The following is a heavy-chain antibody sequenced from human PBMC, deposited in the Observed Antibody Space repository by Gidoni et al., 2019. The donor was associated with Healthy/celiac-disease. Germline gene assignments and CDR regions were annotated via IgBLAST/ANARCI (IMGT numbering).Heavy chain of an antibody. J-gene: IGHJ6*02. CDR1: GFTFSSYA. CDR3: AKDLGYGSGSYSSNYGMDV. V-gene: IGHV3-23*01. CDR2: ISGSGGST. Sequence: EVQLLESGGGWVQPGGSLSLSCAASGFTFSSYAMSWVRQAPGKGLEWVSDISGSGGSTYYEDSVKGRFTISRDNSKNTLYLQMNSLRAEDTAVYYCAKDLGYGSGSYSSNYGMDVWGQGTTVTVSS. D-gene: IGHD3-10*01.